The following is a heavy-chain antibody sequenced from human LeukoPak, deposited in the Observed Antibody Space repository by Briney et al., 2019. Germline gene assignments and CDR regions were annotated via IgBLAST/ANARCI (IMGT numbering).Heavy chain of an antibody. CDR2: ISSSSSTI. Sequence: GGSLRLSCAASGFTFRACSMNWVRQAPGKGLEWVSYISSSSSTIYYADSVKGRFTISRDNAKNSLYLQMNSLRAEDTAVYYCARVYGSGSYVAFDYWGQGTLVTVSS. D-gene: IGHD3-10*01. CDR3: ARVYGSGSYVAFDY. V-gene: IGHV3-48*04. J-gene: IGHJ4*02. CDR1: GFTFRACS.